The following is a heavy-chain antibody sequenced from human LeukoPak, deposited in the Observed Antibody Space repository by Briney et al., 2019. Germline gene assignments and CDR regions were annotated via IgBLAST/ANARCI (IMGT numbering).Heavy chain of an antibody. D-gene: IGHD2-15*01. CDR2: IIPIFGIA. CDR3: ARDSYCSGGSCYPGYYYYYYGMDV. Sequence: ASVKVSCKASGGTFSSYAISWVRQAPGQGLEWMGRIIPIFGIANYAQKFQGRVTITADKSTSTAYMELSSLRSEDTAVYYCARDSYCSGGSCYPGYYYYYYGMDVWGQGTTVTVSS. J-gene: IGHJ6*02. V-gene: IGHV1-69*04. CDR1: GGTFSSYA.